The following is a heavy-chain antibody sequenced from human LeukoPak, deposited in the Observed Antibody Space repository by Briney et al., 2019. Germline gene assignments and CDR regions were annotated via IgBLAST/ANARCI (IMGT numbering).Heavy chain of an antibody. CDR1: GFTFTNSA. J-gene: IGHJ4*02. Sequence: PGGSQRLSCADSGFTFTNSAMSWVRQAPGKGLEWVSEISGSGGSTYYADSVKGRFTISRDNSKNTLYLQMNSLRAEDTAVYYCAKDFSSGRYYFDYWGQGTLVTVSS. CDR3: AKDFSSGRYYFDY. CDR2: ISGSGGST. D-gene: IGHD6-19*01. V-gene: IGHV3-23*01.